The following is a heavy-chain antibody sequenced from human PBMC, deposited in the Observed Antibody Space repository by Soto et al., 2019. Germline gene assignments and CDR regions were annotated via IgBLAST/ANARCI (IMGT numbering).Heavy chain of an antibody. CDR1: GFTFSDHY. Sequence: PGGSLRLSCAASGFTFSDHYMDWVRPAPGKGLEWVGRSRSKFNSYTTEYAASVKGRFTISRNDSKNSLYLQMNSLKTEDTAVYYCAADIVGTGSYWGQGTLVTVSS. V-gene: IGHV3-72*01. J-gene: IGHJ4*02. CDR2: SRSKFNSYTT. D-gene: IGHD5-12*01. CDR3: AADIVGTGSY.